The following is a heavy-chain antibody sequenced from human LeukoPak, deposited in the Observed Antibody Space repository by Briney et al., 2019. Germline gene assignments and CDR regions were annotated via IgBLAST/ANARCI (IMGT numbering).Heavy chain of an antibody. J-gene: IGHJ4*02. CDR3: VKVAKYYYGSETYYFFEH. CDR2: INLDGSQK. D-gene: IGHD3-10*01. V-gene: IGHV3-7*01. Sequence: GGSLRLSCAASGFTVFNYWMSWVRQAPGKGLEWVANINLDGSQKYYVDSLKGRFTISRDNAKNSLDLQMNSLRVEDTGIYYCVKVAKYYYGSETYYFFEHWGQGTPVTASS. CDR1: GFTVFNYW.